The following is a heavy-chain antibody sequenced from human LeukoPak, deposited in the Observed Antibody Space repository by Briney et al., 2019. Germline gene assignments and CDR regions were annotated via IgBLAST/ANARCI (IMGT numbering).Heavy chain of an antibody. D-gene: IGHD4-11*01. J-gene: IGHJ4*02. CDR3: ARENGLHTY. Sequence: NPSETLSLTCTVSGGSISSYYWSWIRQPPGKGLEWIGYIYYSGSTNYNPSLKSRVTISVDTSKNQFSLKLSSVTAADTAVYYCARENGLHTYWGQGTLVTVSS. V-gene: IGHV4-59*01. CDR2: IYYSGST. CDR1: GGSISSYY.